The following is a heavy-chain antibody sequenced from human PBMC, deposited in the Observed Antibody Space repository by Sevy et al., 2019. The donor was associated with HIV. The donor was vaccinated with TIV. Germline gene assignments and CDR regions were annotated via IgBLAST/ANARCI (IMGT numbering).Heavy chain of an antibody. CDR2: VSYDGSTK. D-gene: IGHD1-26*01. V-gene: IGHV3-30*18. CDR1: GFTLSNYD. J-gene: IGHJ3*01. CDR3: AKGSKATDSAFDL. Sequence: GGSLRLSCAASGFTLSNYDMHWVRQAPGKGLEWVAVVSYDGSTKYYADFVKGRFTISRDNSKNTVYLQMNTLRTEDTAVFYCAKGSKATDSAFDLWGQGAMVTVSS.